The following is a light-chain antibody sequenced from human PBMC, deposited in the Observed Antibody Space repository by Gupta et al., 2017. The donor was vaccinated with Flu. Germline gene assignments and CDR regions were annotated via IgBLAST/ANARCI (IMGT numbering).Light chain of an antibody. CDR3: QQLNANPPFT. V-gene: IGKV1-9*01. CDR2: TAS. CDR1: QRISSY. J-gene: IGKJ3*01. Sequence: PFLSASVGDRVTITCRASQRISSYLAWCQQKPGKAPKLLIYTASSLQSGVPSRFSGSGSGTEFTLTIISLQPEDFATYYCQQLNANPPFTFGPGTKVDI.